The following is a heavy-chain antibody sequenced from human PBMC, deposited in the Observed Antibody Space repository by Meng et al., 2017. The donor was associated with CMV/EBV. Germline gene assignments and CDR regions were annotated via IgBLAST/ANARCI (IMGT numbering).Heavy chain of an antibody. Sequence: GESLKISCAASGFTFSSYAMSWVRQAPGKGLEWVSVIYSGGSSTYYADSVKGRFTISRDNSKNTLYLQMNSLRAEDTAVYYCAKGAGPFSITIFGVVTSGAPGYWGQGTLVTVSS. CDR2: IYSGGSST. CDR1: GFTFSSYA. D-gene: IGHD3-3*01. V-gene: IGHV3-23*03. J-gene: IGHJ4*02. CDR3: AKGAGPFSITIFGVVTSGAPGY.